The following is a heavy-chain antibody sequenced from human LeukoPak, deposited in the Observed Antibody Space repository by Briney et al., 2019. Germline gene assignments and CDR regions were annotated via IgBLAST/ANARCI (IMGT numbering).Heavy chain of an antibody. J-gene: IGHJ4*02. Sequence: GRSLRLSCAASGFTFSSYGMHWVRQAPGKGLEWVAVISYDGSNKYYADSVKGRFTISRDNSKNTLYLQMNSLRAEDTAMYYCAKDSRNLPFDYWGQGTLVTVSS. CDR2: ISYDGSNK. CDR1: GFTFSSYG. V-gene: IGHV3-30*18. CDR3: AKDSRNLPFDY. D-gene: IGHD1-14*01.